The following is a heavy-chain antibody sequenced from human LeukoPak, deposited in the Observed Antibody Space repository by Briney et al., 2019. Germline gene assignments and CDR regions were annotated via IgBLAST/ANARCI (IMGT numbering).Heavy chain of an antibody. Sequence: PGGSLRLSCTVSGFTLSSYEMSWIRQAPGKGLEWVSSIDYSGGSSYYADSVKGRFTISRDNAKNSLYLQMNSLRAEDTAVYYCARVPDYYDSSGYYYFDYWGQGTLVTVSS. CDR2: IDYSGGSS. CDR1: GFTLSSYE. V-gene: IGHV3-23*01. CDR3: ARVPDYYDSSGYYYFDY. J-gene: IGHJ4*02. D-gene: IGHD3-22*01.